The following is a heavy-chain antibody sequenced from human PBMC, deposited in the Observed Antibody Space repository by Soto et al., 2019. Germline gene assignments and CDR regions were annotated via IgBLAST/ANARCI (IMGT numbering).Heavy chain of an antibody. Sequence: SETLSLTCTVSGGSISSGGYYWSWIRQHPGKGLEWIGYIYYSGSTYYNPFLKSRVTISVDTSKNQFSLKLSSVTTADTAVYYCARAQRNYDSSGYYYNWFDPGGQGTLVTVSS. D-gene: IGHD3-22*01. CDR2: IYYSGST. V-gene: IGHV4-31*03. CDR1: GGSISSGGYY. J-gene: IGHJ5*02. CDR3: ARAQRNYDSSGYYYNWFDP.